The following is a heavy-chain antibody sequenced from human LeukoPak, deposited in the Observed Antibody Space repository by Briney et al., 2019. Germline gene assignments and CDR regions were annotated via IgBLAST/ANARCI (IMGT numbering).Heavy chain of an antibody. Sequence: PSETLSLTCAVYGGSFSGYSWSWIRQPPGEGLEWIGYIYHSGSTYYNPSLKSRVTISVDRSKNQFSLKLSSVTAADTAVYYCARGYDSSGYRDNWYFDLWGRGTLVTVSS. CDR3: ARGYDSSGYRDNWYFDL. V-gene: IGHV4-30-2*01. D-gene: IGHD3-22*01. J-gene: IGHJ2*01. CDR2: IYHSGST. CDR1: GGSFSGYS.